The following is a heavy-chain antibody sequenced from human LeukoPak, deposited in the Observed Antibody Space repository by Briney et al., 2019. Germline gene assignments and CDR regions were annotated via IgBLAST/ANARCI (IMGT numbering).Heavy chain of an antibody. CDR2: IYHSGST. V-gene: IGHV4-38-2*02. CDR1: GYSISSGYY. CDR3: AGNYGDYGQGIGIYYYYMDV. Sequence: PSETLSLTCTVSGYSISSGYYWGWIRQPPGKGLEWIGSIYHSGSTYYNPSLKSRVTISVDTSKNQFSLKLSSVTAADTAVYYCAGNYGDYGQGIGIYYYYMDVWGKGTTVTVSS. D-gene: IGHD4-17*01. J-gene: IGHJ6*03.